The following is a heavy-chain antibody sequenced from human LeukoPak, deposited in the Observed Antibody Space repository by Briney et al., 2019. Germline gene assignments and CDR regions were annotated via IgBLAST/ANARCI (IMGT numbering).Heavy chain of an antibody. V-gene: IGHV1-69*01. J-gene: IGHJ5*02. Sequence: GASVKVSCKASGGTFSSYAISWVRQAPGQGLEWMGGIIPIFGTANYAQKFQGRVTITADESTSTAYMELSSLRSEDTAVYYCARTLVIPNWFDPWGQGTTVTVSS. CDR1: GGTFSSYA. CDR2: IIPIFGTA. D-gene: IGHD3-9*01. CDR3: ARTLVIPNWFDP.